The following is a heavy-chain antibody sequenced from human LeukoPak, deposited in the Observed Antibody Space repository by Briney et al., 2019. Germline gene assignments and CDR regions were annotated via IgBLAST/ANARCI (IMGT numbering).Heavy chain of an antibody. V-gene: IGHV4-34*01. CDR1: GGSFSGYY. J-gene: IGHJ2*01. CDR2: INHSGST. CDR3: ARPLYWYFDL. Sequence: SETLSLTCAVYGGSFSGYYWSWIRQPPGKGLEWIGEINHSGSTSYNPSLKSRVTISVDTSKNQFSLKLSSVTAADTAVYYCARPLYWYFDLWGRGTLVTVSS.